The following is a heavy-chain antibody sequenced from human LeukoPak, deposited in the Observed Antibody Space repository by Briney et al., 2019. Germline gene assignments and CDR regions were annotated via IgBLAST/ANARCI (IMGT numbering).Heavy chain of an antibody. CDR3: ATWGSSSSSWFDP. J-gene: IGHJ5*02. V-gene: IGHV7-4-1*02. CDR2: INTNTGNP. CDR1: GYTFTGYY. D-gene: IGHD6-6*01. Sequence: ASVKVSCKASGYTFTGYYMHWVRQAPGQGLEWMGWINTNTGNPTYAQGFTGRFVFSLDTSVSTAYLQISSLKADDTAVYYCATWGSSSSSWFDPWGQGTLVTVSS.